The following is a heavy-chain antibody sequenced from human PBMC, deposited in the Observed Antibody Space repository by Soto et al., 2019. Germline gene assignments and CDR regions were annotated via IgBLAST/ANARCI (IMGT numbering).Heavy chain of an antibody. CDR2: IFSNDEK. CDR1: GFSLSNARMG. D-gene: IGHD6-13*01. CDR3: ARIRAQYSSSWYPSGQTVNWFDP. J-gene: IGHJ5*02. Sequence: RPALVNPTETLTLTCTVSGFSLSNARMGVSWIRQPPGKALEWLAHIFSNDEKSYSTSLKSRLTISKDTSKSQVVLTMTNMDPVDTATYYCARIRAQYSSSWYPSGQTVNWFDPWGQGTLVTVSS. V-gene: IGHV2-26*01.